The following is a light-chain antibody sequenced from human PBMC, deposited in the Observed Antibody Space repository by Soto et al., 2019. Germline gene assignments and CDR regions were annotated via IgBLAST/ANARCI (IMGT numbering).Light chain of an antibody. Sequence: DIQLTQSPPALSATVGDRVTITCRASQTIDSYLNWFQQKPGMAPKLLIYAASKLQSGVPSRFRGSGSGTHFTLPTTNLQPEDFGSYFCHQSFSVPRTFGQGTKVDIK. V-gene: IGKV1-39*01. J-gene: IGKJ1*01. CDR1: QTIDSY. CDR3: HQSFSVPRT. CDR2: AAS.